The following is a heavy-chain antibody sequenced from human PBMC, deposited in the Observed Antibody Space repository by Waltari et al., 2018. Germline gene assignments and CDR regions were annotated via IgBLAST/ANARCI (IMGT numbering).Heavy chain of an antibody. CDR3: ARDRGRGIYLDS. V-gene: IGHV4-4*02. CDR1: GDSMSSTDW. Sequence: QLQLQESGPGLVKPSGTLSLTCAVSGDSMSSTDWWSWVRQSPGKGLEWIGQVPRSGGTNYNPSFASRVTVSGDTSTSQFSLKMTSATAADTAVYFCARDRGRGIYLDSWGQGTLVTVSP. J-gene: IGHJ4*02. CDR2: VPRSGGT. D-gene: IGHD2-15*01.